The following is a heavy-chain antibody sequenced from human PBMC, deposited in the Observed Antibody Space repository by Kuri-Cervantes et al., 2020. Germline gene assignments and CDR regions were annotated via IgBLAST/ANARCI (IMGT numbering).Heavy chain of an antibody. D-gene: IGHD1/OR15-1a*01. Sequence: GSLRLSCTVSGGSISSYYWSWIRQPPGKGLEWIWYIYYSGSTNYNPSLKSRVTISVDTSKNQFSLKLSSVTAADTAVYYCASEGTRTNQYFQHWGQGTLVTVSS. CDR3: ASEGTRTNQYFQH. J-gene: IGHJ1*01. CDR2: IYYSGST. CDR1: GGSISSYY. V-gene: IGHV4-59*12.